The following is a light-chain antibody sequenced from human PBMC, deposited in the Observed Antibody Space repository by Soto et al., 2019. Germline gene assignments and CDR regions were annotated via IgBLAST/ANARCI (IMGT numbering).Light chain of an antibody. CDR3: LSFISTITHV. CDR2: EVN. J-gene: IGLJ1*01. CDR1: RSDIGAYDY. Sequence: QPASLSWPPRQAVTNSCTGTRSDIGAYDYVSWFQQPPGTAPKLMISEVNNRPSGVSNRFSGSKSGNSAYLTISGLQVEDEAEYFCLSFISTITHVFGSGTKVTVL. V-gene: IGLV2-14*01.